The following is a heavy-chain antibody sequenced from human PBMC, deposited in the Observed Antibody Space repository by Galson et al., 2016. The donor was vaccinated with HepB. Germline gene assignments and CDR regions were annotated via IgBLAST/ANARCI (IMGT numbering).Heavy chain of an antibody. Sequence: PALVKPTQTLTLTCTVSGFSLSGPRMGVSWIRQPPGKALEWLGHIFSNDEKLYSTSLRSRLTISKDTSKSQGVLTMTNMDSVDTATYYCARAEGDRQWFGEFFWAQGTLVTVSA. D-gene: IGHD3-10*01. CDR1: GFSLSGPRMG. J-gene: IGHJ4*02. CDR3: ARAEGDRQWFGEFF. V-gene: IGHV2-26*01. CDR2: IFSNDEK.